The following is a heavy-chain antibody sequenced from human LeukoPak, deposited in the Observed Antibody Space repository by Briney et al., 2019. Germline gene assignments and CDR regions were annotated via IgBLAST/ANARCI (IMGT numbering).Heavy chain of an antibody. J-gene: IGHJ4*02. Sequence: SETLSLTCTVSGGSISSSSYYWGWIRQPPGKRLEWIGSIYYSGSTYYNPSLKSRVTISVDTSKNQFSLKLSSVTAADTAVYYCASLKRSWYLHSSSQTIDYWGQGTLVTVSS. CDR1: GGSISSSSYY. D-gene: IGHD6-13*01. V-gene: IGHV4-39*01. CDR3: ASLKRSWYLHSSSQTIDY. CDR2: IYYSGST.